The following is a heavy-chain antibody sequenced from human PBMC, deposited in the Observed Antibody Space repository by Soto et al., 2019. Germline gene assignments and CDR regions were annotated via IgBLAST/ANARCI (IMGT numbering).Heavy chain of an antibody. CDR2: IKPDGGEK. V-gene: IGHV3-7*01. Sequence: EVQLVESGGGLVQPGGSLRLSCAASGFTFSNFWMNWVRQAPGKGLEWVANIKPDGGEKYYVDSVEGRFNISRDNAKNSLYLQMNNLRAEDTAVYYCARQKRADYWGQGTLVTVSS. CDR3: ARQKRADY. J-gene: IGHJ4*02. CDR1: GFTFSNFW.